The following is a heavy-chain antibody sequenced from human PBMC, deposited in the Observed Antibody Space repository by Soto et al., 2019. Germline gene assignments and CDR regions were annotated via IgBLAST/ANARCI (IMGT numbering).Heavy chain of an antibody. V-gene: IGHV3-33*01. D-gene: IGHD6-13*01. CDR1: GFTFSNYG. Sequence: QVQLVESGGGVVGPGRSLRLSCAASGFTFSNYGMHWVRQAPGKGLEWVAAIWYDGSNKYYADFVKGRFTISRDISKNTLHLPMNILRAEDTAVYYCAREPIAPAGTAYFDYWGQGTLVTVSS. J-gene: IGHJ4*02. CDR2: IWYDGSNK. CDR3: AREPIAPAGTAYFDY.